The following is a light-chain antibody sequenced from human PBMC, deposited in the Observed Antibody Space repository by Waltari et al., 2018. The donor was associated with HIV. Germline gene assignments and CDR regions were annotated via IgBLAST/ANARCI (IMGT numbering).Light chain of an antibody. J-gene: IGKJ1*01. V-gene: IGKV4-1*01. CDR3: QQYYNTPRT. CDR1: RTILYDSNTKNY. Sequence: DIVMSQSPDSLAVSLCERATFNCKSSRTILYDSNTKNYLAWYQQKPGQPPRLLIYRASTRASGVPDRFSGSGSGTDFTLTISSLQAEDVAVYYCQQYYNTPRTFGQGTKVEI. CDR2: RAS.